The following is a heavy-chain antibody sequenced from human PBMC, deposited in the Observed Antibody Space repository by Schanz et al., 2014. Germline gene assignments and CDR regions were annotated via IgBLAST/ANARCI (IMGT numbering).Heavy chain of an antibody. CDR1: GFTFSIYA. D-gene: IGHD2-2*01. J-gene: IGHJ5*02. CDR2: IGSSSSRI. CDR3: ARAGYDADNWFDP. V-gene: IGHV3-48*01. Sequence: EVQLVESGGGLVQPGGSLRLSCSASGFTFSIYAMHWVRQAPGKGLEWISYIGSSSSRIDHADSVKGRFTISRDNAKNSLFLQMNSLRAEDTAVYYCARAGYDADNWFDPWGQGTLVTVSS.